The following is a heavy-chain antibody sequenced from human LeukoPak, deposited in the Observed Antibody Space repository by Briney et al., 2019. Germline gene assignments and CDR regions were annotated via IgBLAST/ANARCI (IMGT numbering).Heavy chain of an antibody. J-gene: IGHJ4*02. V-gene: IGHV3-9*01. CDR2: ISWNSGSI. Sequence: GGSLRLSCAASGFTFDDYAMHWVRQAPGKCLEWVSGISWNSGSIGYADSVKGRFTISRDNAKNSLYLQMNSLRAEDTALYYCAKDGLAVAGTMFDYWGQGTLVTVSS. CDR1: GFTFDDYA. CDR3: AKDGLAVAGTMFDY. D-gene: IGHD6-19*01.